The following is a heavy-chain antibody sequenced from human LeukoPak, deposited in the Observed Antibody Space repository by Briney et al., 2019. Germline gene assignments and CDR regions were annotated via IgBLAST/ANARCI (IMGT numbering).Heavy chain of an antibody. Sequence: SETLSLTCAVCGGSFSGYYWSWIRQPPGKGLEWIGEINHSGSTNYNPSLKSRVTISVDTSKNQFSLKLSSVTAADTAVYYCARGPGSVDYYDSSGYLDYWGQGTLVTVSS. CDR2: INHSGST. D-gene: IGHD3-22*01. CDR3: ARGPGSVDYYDSSGYLDY. V-gene: IGHV4-34*01. J-gene: IGHJ4*02. CDR1: GGSFSGYY.